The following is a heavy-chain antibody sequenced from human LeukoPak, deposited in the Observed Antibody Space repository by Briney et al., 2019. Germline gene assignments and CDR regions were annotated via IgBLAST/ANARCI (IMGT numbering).Heavy chain of an antibody. D-gene: IGHD4-17*01. V-gene: IGHV1-2*02. J-gene: IGHJ1*01. CDR1: GYTFTAYY. CDR2: INPNSGVT. Sequence: ASVKVSCKASGYTFTAYYMHWVRQAPGQGLEWMGWINPNSGVTNYAQKFQGRVTMTRDTSISTAYMELSRLRSDDTAVYYCARETTRVTADYFQHWGRGTLVTV. CDR3: ARETTRVTADYFQH.